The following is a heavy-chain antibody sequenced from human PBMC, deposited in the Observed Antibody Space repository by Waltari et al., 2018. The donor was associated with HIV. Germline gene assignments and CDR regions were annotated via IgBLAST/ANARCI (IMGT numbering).Heavy chain of an antibody. CDR1: GFIVSNYD. CDR2: ISGRGSTT. J-gene: IGHJ5*02. Sequence: EVQLLESGGGLAQPGGSRRISCAASGFIVSNYDMHWIRHSPGKGLEWISLISGRGSTTYYTDSVKGRFIISRDNSRNILFLQMNNLRVEDTAVYYCAKDGGSYSGWYDPWGQGTLVTVSS. D-gene: IGHD1-26*01. CDR3: AKDGGSYSGWYDP. V-gene: IGHV3-23*01.